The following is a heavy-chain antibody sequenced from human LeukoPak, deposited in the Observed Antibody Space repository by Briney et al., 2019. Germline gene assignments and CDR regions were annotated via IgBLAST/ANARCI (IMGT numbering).Heavy chain of an antibody. Sequence: SETLSLTCTVSGGSISSYYWSWIRQPPGKGLEWIGYIYTSGSTNYNPSLKSRVTISVDTSKNQFSLKLSSVTAADTAVYYCARRLRSGGDYEGNYYYYMDVWGKGTTVTVSS. D-gene: IGHD4-17*01. V-gene: IGHV4-4*09. CDR1: GGSISSYY. J-gene: IGHJ6*03. CDR3: ARRLRSGGDYEGNYYYYMDV. CDR2: IYTSGST.